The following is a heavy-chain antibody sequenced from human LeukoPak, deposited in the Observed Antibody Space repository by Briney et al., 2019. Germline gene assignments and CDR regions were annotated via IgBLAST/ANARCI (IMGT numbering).Heavy chain of an antibody. Sequence: PGGSLRLSCAASGFTLRSYGMKWVRQAPGKGLEWISSISSSGSYIYYADSVTGRFTISKDDAKNSLFLQMNSLRAEDTAVYYCARLFYYDGGPSTGYMDVWGKGTTVTVSS. CDR2: ISSSGSYI. V-gene: IGHV3-21*01. J-gene: IGHJ6*03. CDR1: GFTLRSYG. CDR3: ARLFYYDGGPSTGYMDV. D-gene: IGHD4-23*01.